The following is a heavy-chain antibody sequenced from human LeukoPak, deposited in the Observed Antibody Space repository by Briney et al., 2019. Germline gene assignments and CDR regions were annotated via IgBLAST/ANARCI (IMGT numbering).Heavy chain of an antibody. J-gene: IGHJ6*04. CDR2: ISRNNAR. CDR3: AKEDVPRKGYMDV. CDR1: GFIFDDYG. V-gene: IGHV3-9*01. D-gene: IGHD1-14*01. Sequence: GGSLRLSCEASGFIFDDYGMHWVRQAPGKGLEWVSGISRNNARGYAGSVRGRVTISRDNARNSLYLQMNSLREEDTALYYCAKEDVPRKGYMDVWGKGTTVTVSS.